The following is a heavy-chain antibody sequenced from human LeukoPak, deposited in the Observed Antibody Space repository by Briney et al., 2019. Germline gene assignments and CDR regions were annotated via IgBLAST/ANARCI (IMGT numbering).Heavy chain of an antibody. J-gene: IGHJ5*01. D-gene: IGHD3-10*01. Sequence: SETLSLTCAVSGGSFSRPFWSWIRQTPGKGLEWIGEIDHSGRTDYNPSLEGRVTMSVDTSKNQFSLRLTSVTAADTAVYFCARAQRRINLARGVFGSHFDSWGQGTLVSVSS. V-gene: IGHV4-34*01. CDR1: GGSFSRPF. CDR2: IDHSGRT. CDR3: ARAQRRINLARGVFGSHFDS.